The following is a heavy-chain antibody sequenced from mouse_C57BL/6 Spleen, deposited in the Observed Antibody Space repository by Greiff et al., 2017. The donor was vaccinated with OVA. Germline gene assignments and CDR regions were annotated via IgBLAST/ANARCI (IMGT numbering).Heavy chain of an antibody. CDR2: ISSGGDYI. CDR1: GFTFSSYD. V-gene: IGHV5-9-1*02. D-gene: IGHD2-3*01. CDR3: TRAYDNAMDY. J-gene: IGHJ4*01. Sequence: EVQGVESGAGLVKPGGSLKLSCAASGFTFSSYDMSWVRQTPEKRLEWVAYISSGGDYIYYADTVKGRYTISRDNARNTLYLQMSSLKSEDKAMYYCTRAYDNAMDYWGQGTSVTVSS.